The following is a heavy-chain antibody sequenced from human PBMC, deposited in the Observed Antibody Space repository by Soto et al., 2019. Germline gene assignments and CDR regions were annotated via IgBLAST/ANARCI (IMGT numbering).Heavy chain of an antibody. J-gene: IGHJ5*02. V-gene: IGHV4-31*02. D-gene: IGHD5-18*01. CDR3: ARTGWLLNWFDP. CDR2: IYYSGST. Sequence: DLEWIGYIYYSGSTYYNPSLKSRVTISVDTSKNQFSLKLSSVTAADTAVYYCARTGWLLNWFDPWGQGTLVTVSS.